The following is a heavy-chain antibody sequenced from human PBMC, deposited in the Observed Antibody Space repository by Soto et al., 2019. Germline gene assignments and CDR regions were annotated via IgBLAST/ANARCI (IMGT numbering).Heavy chain of an antibody. CDR1: GYTFTSYA. Sequence: ASVKVSCKASGYTFTSYAMHWVRQAPGQRLEWMGWINAGNGNTKYSQKFQGRVTITRDTSASTAYMELSSLRSEDTAVYYCARVGRRGESDILTGYSGFEYGGQGKRFTV. D-gene: IGHD3-9*01. J-gene: IGHJ4*02. CDR3: ARVGRRGESDILTGYSGFEY. CDR2: INAGNGNT. V-gene: IGHV1-3*01.